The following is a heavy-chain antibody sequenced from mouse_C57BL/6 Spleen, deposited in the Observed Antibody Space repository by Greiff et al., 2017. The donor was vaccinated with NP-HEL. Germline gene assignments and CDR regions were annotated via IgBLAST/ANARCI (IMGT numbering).Heavy chain of an antibody. V-gene: IGHV1-82*01. CDR1: GYAFSSSW. J-gene: IGHJ4*01. CDR3: ARCRYDYDAMDY. Sequence: VQLQQSGPELVKPGASVKISCKASGYAFSSSWMNWVKQRPGQGLEWIGRIYPGAGDTNYNGKFKGKATLTADKSSSTAYMKLSSLTSEDSAVYFCARCRYDYDAMDYWGQGTSVTVSS. CDR2: IYPGAGDT.